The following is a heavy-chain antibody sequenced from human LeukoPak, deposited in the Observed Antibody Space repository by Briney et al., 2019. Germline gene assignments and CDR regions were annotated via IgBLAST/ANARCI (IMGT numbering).Heavy chain of an antibody. CDR3: AKEGDYGSGSYYYYGMDV. CDR1: GFTFSSYA. D-gene: IGHD3-10*01. V-gene: IGHV3-23*01. J-gene: IGHJ6*04. Sequence: GRSLRLSCAASGFTFSSYAMSWVRQAPGKGLDWVSAISGSGGSTYYADSVKGRFTISRDNSKNTLYLQMNSLRAEDTAVYYCAKEGDYGSGSYYYYGMDVWGKGTTVTVSS. CDR2: ISGSGGST.